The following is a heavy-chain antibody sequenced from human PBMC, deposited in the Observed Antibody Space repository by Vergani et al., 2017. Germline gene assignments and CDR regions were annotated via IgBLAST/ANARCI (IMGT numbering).Heavy chain of an antibody. V-gene: IGHV1-2*02. Sequence: QVQLVQSGAEVQKPGASVKVSCKASGYTFTGYYMHWVRQAPGQGLEWMGWINPNSGGTNYAQEFQGRVTMTRDTSISTAYMELSRLRSDDTAVYYCARDGDITMVRGVINYWGQGTLVTVSS. D-gene: IGHD3-10*01. J-gene: IGHJ4*02. CDR2: INPNSGGT. CDR3: ARDGDITMVRGVINY. CDR1: GYTFTGYY.